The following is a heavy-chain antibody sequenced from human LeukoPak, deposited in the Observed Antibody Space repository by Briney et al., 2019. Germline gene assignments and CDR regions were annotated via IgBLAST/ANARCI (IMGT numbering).Heavy chain of an antibody. V-gene: IGHV4-31*03. Sequence: SQTLSLTCTVSGDSISSGGYYWSWIRQHPGKGLEWIGCIYFSGSTFYNPSLKSRVTISVDTSKNQFSLKLSSVTAADTAVYYCARDFLEGSPFDFQHWGQGTLVTVSS. CDR1: GDSISSGGYY. CDR2: IYFSGST. CDR3: ARDFLEGSPFDFQH. D-gene: IGHD3-3*01. J-gene: IGHJ1*01.